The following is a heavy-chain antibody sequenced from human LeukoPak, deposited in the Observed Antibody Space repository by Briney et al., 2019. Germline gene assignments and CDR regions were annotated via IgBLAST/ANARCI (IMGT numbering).Heavy chain of an antibody. Sequence: GASVKVSCKASGYTFTSYDINWVRQATGQGLEWMGWMYPNSGNTGYAQKFQGRVTMTRNTSISTVYMELSSLRSEDTAVYYCARGYSSGWYGYNWFDPWGQGTLVTVSS. CDR2: MYPNSGNT. CDR3: ARGYSSGWYGYNWFDP. CDR1: GYTFTSYD. D-gene: IGHD6-19*01. J-gene: IGHJ5*02. V-gene: IGHV1-8*01.